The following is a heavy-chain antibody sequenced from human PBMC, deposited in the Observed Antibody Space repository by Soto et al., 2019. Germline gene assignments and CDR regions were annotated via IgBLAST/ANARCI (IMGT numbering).Heavy chain of an antibody. CDR3: AHRLAMMDAFDV. D-gene: IGHD3-16*01. CDR2: FFWGDDK. J-gene: IGHJ3*01. Sequence: QITLKESGPTLVKPTQTLTLTCTFSGFSLTTSGRGVGWIRQPPGKALEWLALFFWGDDKRYSPSLKTRLTISKDTSKTQVVLTMTNMGPEDTAPYYGAHRLAMMDAFDVCGQGTVVTVSS. CDR1: GFSLTTSGRG. V-gene: IGHV2-5*02.